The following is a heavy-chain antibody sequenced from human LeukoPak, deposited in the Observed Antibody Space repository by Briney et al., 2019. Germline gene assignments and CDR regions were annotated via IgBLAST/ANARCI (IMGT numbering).Heavy chain of an antibody. D-gene: IGHD5-12*01. V-gene: IGHV5-51*01. Sequence: KTGESLKISCKGSGYIFTNYWIGWVRQVPGKGLEWMGIIYPRDSDTRYSPSFQGQVTVSADKSISTAYLQWSNLEASDTAMYYCARRQYSGYDFDYWGQGTLVTVSS. CDR3: ARRQYSGYDFDY. CDR2: IYPRDSDT. J-gene: IGHJ4*02. CDR1: GYIFTNYW.